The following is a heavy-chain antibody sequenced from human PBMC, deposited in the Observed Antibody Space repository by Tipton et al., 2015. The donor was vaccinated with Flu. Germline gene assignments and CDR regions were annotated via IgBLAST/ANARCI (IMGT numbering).Heavy chain of an antibody. D-gene: IGHD4-17*01. CDR3: ARGTTVTTKWYFDL. V-gene: IGHV3-33*01. Sequence: SGFAFLSYGMHWVRQAPGKGLEWVAVIRFDGSDKYYADSVKGRFTISRDNSKNTLFLQMSSLRADDTAVYYCARGTTVTTKWYFDLWGRGTLVTVSS. J-gene: IGHJ2*01. CDR1: GFAFLSYG. CDR2: IRFDGSDK.